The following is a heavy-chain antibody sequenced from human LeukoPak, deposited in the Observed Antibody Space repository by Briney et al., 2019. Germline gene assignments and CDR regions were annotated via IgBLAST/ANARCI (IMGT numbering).Heavy chain of an antibody. CDR1: GFTFSTYG. J-gene: IGHJ4*02. D-gene: IGHD3-10*01. CDR2: ISGSGGTT. CDR3: AKGPTLYASGTYTYFHY. V-gene: IGHV3-23*01. Sequence: PGRSLRLSCAASGFTFSTYGMHWVRQAPGKGLEWVSAISGSGGTTYYADSVKGRFTISRDNSKNTLYLQMNSLRAEDTAVYYCAKGPTLYASGTYTYFHYWGQGTLVTVSS.